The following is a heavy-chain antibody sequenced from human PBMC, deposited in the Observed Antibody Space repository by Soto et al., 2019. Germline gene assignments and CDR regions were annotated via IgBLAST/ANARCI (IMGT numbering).Heavy chain of an antibody. CDR1: GYSFTSYW. J-gene: IGHJ4*02. Sequence: EVQLVPSGAEVKKPGESLRISCKGSGYSFTSYWISWVSQMPGKGLEWMGRIDPSDAYTNYSPSFQGHVSISADKSISTAYLQWSSLKASDTAMYYCAREGSDYYNNNGSANWGQGTLVTVSS. V-gene: IGHV5-10-1*01. CDR2: IDPSDAYT. D-gene: IGHD3-22*01. CDR3: AREGSDYYNNNGSAN.